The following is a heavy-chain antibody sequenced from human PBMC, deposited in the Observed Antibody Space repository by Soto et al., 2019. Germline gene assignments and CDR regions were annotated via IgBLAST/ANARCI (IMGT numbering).Heavy chain of an antibody. CDR3: AAPEGDRYAIDY. CDR1: GGTFSSYT. CDR2: IIPILGIA. D-gene: IGHD3-16*01. V-gene: IGHV1-69*02. Sequence: ASVKVSCKASGGTFSSYTISWVRQAPGQGLEWMGRIIPILGIANYAQKFQGRVTITADKSTSTAYMELSSLRSEDTAVYYCAAPEGDRYAIDYWGQGTLVTVSS. J-gene: IGHJ4*02.